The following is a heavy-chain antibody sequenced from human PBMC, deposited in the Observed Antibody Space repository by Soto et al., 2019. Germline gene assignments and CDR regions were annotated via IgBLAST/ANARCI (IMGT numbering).Heavy chain of an antibody. CDR1: GFTFSSYG. Sequence: QVQLVESGGGVVQPGRSLRLSCAASGFTFSSYGMHWVRQAPGKGLEWVAVIWYDGSNKYYADSVKGRFTISRDNSKNTLYLQRNSLRAEDTAVYYCARENLTGYYFDYWGQGTLVTVSS. D-gene: IGHD2-8*02. CDR3: ARENLTGYYFDY. CDR2: IWYDGSNK. V-gene: IGHV3-33*01. J-gene: IGHJ4*02.